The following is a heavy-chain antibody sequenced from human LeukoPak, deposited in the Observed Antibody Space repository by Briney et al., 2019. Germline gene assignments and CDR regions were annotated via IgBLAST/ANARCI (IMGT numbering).Heavy chain of an antibody. Sequence: PWETLSLTCTVSGASISSYYWSWIRQPPGKGLEWIGYIYYSGSTNYNPSLKSRVTISIDTSKNQFSLNLSSVTAADTAVYYCARVFWGQLHAFDFWGQGTMVTVSS. CDR3: ARVFWGQLHAFDF. V-gene: IGHV4-59*01. CDR2: IYYSGST. CDR1: GASISSYY. J-gene: IGHJ3*01. D-gene: IGHD3-16*01.